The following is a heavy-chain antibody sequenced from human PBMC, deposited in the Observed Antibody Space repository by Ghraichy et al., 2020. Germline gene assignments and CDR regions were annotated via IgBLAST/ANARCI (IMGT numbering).Heavy chain of an antibody. CDR3: AREARMATAFDY. V-gene: IGHV3-21*01. Sequence: GESLNISCAASGFTFSSYSMNWVRQAPGKGLEWVSSISSSSSYIYYADSVKGRFTISRDNAKNSLYLQMNSLRAEDTAVYYCAREARMATAFDYWGQGTLVTVSS. J-gene: IGHJ4*02. CDR1: GFTFSSYS. CDR2: ISSSSSYI. D-gene: IGHD5-24*01.